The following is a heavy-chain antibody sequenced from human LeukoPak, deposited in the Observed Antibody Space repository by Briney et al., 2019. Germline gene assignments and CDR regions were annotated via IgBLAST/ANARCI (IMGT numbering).Heavy chain of an antibody. CDR1: GYTFTSYY. J-gene: IGHJ6*02. CDR3: ASVRGDYYYGMDV. V-gene: IGHV1-46*01. CDR2: INPSGGST. Sequence: ASVKVSCKASGYTFTSYYMHWVRQAPGQGLEWMGIINPSGGSTSYAQKFQGRVTMTRDTSTSTVYMELSSLRSEDTAVHYCASVRGDYYYGMDVWGQGTTVTVSS. D-gene: IGHD3-3*01.